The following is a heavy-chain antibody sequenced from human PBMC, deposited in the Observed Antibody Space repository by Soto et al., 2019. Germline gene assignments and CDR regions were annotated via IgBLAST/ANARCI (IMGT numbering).Heavy chain of an antibody. CDR3: AKDSISSGWYYYYYMDV. V-gene: IGHV3-23*01. CDR2: ISGSGGST. CDR1: GFTFSSYA. J-gene: IGHJ6*03. Sequence: GGSLRLSCAASGFTFSSYAMSWVRQAPGKGLEWVSAISGSGGSTYYADSVKGRFTISRDNSKNTLYLQMNSLRAEDTAVYYCAKDSISSGWYYYYYMDVWGKGTTVTVSS. D-gene: IGHD6-19*01.